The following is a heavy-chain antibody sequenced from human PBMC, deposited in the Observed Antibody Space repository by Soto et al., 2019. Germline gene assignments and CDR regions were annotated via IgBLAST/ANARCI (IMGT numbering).Heavy chain of an antibody. Sequence: QVQLVQSGAEVKKPGASVKVSCKTSGYTFINYDINWVRQAPGKGLEWMGLMNPKSGKTGYAQKFQGRVSMTRDTSTSTAYMELNSLRSEDTATYYCSSTPGDYWGQGTLVTVSS. CDR2: MNPKSGKT. CDR1: GYTFINYD. D-gene: IGHD2-15*01. J-gene: IGHJ4*02. V-gene: IGHV1-8*01. CDR3: SSTPGDY.